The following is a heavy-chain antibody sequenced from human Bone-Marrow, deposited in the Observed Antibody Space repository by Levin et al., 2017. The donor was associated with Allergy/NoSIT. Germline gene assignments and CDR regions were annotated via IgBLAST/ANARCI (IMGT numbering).Heavy chain of an antibody. J-gene: IGHJ4*02. V-gene: IGHV3-30*18. CDR2: ISYDGSNK. CDR3: AKDLAVAGSFDY. D-gene: IGHD6-19*01. CDR1: GFTFSSYG. Sequence: GESLKISCAASGFTFSSYGMHWVRQAPGKGLEWVAVISYDGSNKYYADSVKGRFTISRDNSKNTLYLQMNSLRAEDTAVYYCAKDLAVAGSFDYWGQGTLVTVSS.